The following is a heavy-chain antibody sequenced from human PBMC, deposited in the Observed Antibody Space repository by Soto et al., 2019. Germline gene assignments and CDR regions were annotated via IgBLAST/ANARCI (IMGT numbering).Heavy chain of an antibody. D-gene: IGHD6-6*01. Sequence: EVQLVESGGGLVQPGRSLRLSCAASGFTFDDYAMHWVRQAPGKGLEWVSGISWNRGSIGYADSVKGRFTISRDNAKNSLYLQMNSLRAEDTALYYCAKDLYSSSLGQGNWFDPWGQGTLVTVSS. CDR1: GFTFDDYA. J-gene: IGHJ5*02. CDR3: AKDLYSSSLGQGNWFDP. V-gene: IGHV3-9*01. CDR2: ISWNRGSI.